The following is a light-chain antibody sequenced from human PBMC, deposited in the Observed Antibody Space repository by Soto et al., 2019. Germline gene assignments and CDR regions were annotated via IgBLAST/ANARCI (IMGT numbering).Light chain of an antibody. Sequence: ETLLTQSPATLSLSPGERATLSCRASQSVNNFLAWYQQKPGQAPRLLIYDASNRATGIPARFSGSGSGTDFTLTISSLEPEDFAVYYCQQRSNWPLYTFGQGTKLEIK. CDR1: QSVNNF. J-gene: IGKJ2*01. CDR3: QQRSNWPLYT. CDR2: DAS. V-gene: IGKV3-11*01.